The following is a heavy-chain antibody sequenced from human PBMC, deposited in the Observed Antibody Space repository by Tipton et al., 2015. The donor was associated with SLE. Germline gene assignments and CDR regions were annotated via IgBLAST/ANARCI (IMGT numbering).Heavy chain of an antibody. CDR2: IKEDGSEK. J-gene: IGHJ4*02. Sequence: SLRLSCAASAFRFSSYWMNWVRQAPGKGLEWVTSIKEDGSEKYYVDSVKGRFTIPRDYAKNSLYLQMNSLRAKDTAVYYCASGTWSGXXXWGQGTVVRDSS. V-gene: IGHV3-7*01. CDR1: AFRFSSYW. CDR3: ASGTWSGXXX. D-gene: IGHD3-10*02.